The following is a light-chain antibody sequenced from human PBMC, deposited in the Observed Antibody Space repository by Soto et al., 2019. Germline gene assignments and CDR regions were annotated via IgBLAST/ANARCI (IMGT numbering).Light chain of an antibody. J-gene: IGLJ1*01. CDR3: CSYAGSSTPYV. V-gene: IGLV2-23*02. CDR1: SSDVGSYNL. CDR2: EVS. Sequence: QSALTQPASVSGSPGQSITISCNGTSSDVGSYNLVSWYQQHPGKAPKLMIYEVSKRPSGVSNRFSGSKSGNTASLTSSGLQAEDEADYYCCSYAGSSTPYVFGTGTKVTVL.